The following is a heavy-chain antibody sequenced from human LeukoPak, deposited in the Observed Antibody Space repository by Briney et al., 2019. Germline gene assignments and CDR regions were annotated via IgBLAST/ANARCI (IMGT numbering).Heavy chain of an antibody. D-gene: IGHD5-24*01. CDR1: GFTFSDFH. CDR2: IYSGGST. J-gene: IGHJ4*02. V-gene: IGHV3-53*01. CDR3: ASCKDGYNYFGY. Sequence: GGSLRLSCVVSGFTFSDFHMSWVRQAPGKGLEWVSAIYSGGSTYYADSVKGRFTISRDNSKNTLYLQMNSLRAEDTAVYYCASCKDGYNYFGYWGQGTLVTVSS.